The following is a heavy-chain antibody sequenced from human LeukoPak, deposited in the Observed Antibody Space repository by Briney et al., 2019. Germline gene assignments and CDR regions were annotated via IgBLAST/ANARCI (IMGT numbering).Heavy chain of an antibody. CDR3: ARAVSPYDAFDI. Sequence: PGGSLRLSCAASGFTFSSYAMSWVRQAPGKGLEWVSAISSSGGTTYYADSVKGRFTISRDNSKNTLYLQMNSLRAEDTAVYYCARAVSPYDAFDIWGQGTMVTVSS. CDR1: GFTFSSYA. D-gene: IGHD5/OR15-5a*01. J-gene: IGHJ3*02. V-gene: IGHV3-23*01. CDR2: ISSSGGTT.